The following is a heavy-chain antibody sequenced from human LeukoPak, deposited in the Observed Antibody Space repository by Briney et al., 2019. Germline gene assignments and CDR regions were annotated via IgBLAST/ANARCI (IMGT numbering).Heavy chain of an antibody. Sequence: AGRSLRLSCAASGFTFDDYAMHWVRQAPGKGLEWVSGISWNSGSIGYADSVKGRFTISRDNAKNSLYLQMNSLRAEDTAVYYCASLEKLLWFGGPRIDYWGQGTLVTVSS. J-gene: IGHJ4*02. CDR1: GFTFDDYA. CDR3: ASLEKLLWFGGPRIDY. D-gene: IGHD3-10*01. CDR2: ISWNSGSI. V-gene: IGHV3-9*01.